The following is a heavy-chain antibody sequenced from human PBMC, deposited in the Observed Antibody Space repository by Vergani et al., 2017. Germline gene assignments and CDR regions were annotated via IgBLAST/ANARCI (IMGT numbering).Heavy chain of an antibody. V-gene: IGHV3-7*01. Sequence: EVQLVESGGGLVQPGGSLRLSCAASGFTFSSYWKSWARQAPGKGLEWVANIKQDGSEKYYVDSVKGRFTISRDNAKNSLYLQMNSLRAEDTAVYYCARSRGIPGRAFDIWGQGTMVTVSS. CDR3: ARSRGIPGRAFDI. CDR2: IKQDGSEK. CDR1: GFTFSSYW. D-gene: IGHD3-16*01. J-gene: IGHJ3*02.